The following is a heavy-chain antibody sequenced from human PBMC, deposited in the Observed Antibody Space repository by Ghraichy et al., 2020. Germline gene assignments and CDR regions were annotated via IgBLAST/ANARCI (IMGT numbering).Heavy chain of an antibody. D-gene: IGHD2-2*02. Sequence: GGSLRLSCAASGFTFTTYGMHWVRQAPGKGLEWVALISYDGSNKYYADSVKGRFTISRDNSKNTLDLQMNSLRAEDTAVYYCAKDNVPCSSTSCYSGYYGMDGWGQGTTVTVS. J-gene: IGHJ6*02. CDR3: AKDNVPCSSTSCYSGYYGMDG. V-gene: IGHV3-30*18. CDR2: ISYDGSNK. CDR1: GFTFTTYG.